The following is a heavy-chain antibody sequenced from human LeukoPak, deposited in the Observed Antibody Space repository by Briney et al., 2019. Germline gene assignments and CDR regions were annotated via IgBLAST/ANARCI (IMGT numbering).Heavy chain of an antibody. J-gene: IGHJ2*01. Sequence: KAGGSLRLSCAASGFTFSDYYMSWLRQAPGKGVEGVSYISSSSSYTNYADSVKGRFTISRDNAKNSLYLQMNSLRAEDTAVYYCARTPGYCSSTSCIGEYFDLWGRGTLVTVSS. CDR1: GFTFSDYY. D-gene: IGHD2-2*01. V-gene: IGHV3-11*06. CDR3: ARTPGYCSSTSCIGEYFDL. CDR2: ISSSSSYT.